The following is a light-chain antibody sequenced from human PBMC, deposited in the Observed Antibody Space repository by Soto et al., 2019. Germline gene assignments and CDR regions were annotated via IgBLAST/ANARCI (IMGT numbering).Light chain of an antibody. CDR1: SSDIGGYNS. J-gene: IGLJ1*01. V-gene: IGLV2-8*01. CDR3: SSYTDRKNLV. Sequence: QSVLTQYPSASGSPGQSVTISCTGTSSDIGGYNSVSWYQQHPGKAPKVMIYDVTKRPSGVPDRFSGSKSGNTASLTVSALQAEDEADYYCSSYTDRKNLVFGTGTKLTVL. CDR2: DVT.